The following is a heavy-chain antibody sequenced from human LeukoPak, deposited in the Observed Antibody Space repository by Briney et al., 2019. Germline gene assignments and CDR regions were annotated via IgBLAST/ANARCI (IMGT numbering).Heavy chain of an antibody. CDR1: GGTFSSYA. D-gene: IGHD6-19*01. V-gene: IGHV1-69*04. CDR3: ARDPSNTSGRYIYFDS. Sequence: SVKVSCKASGGTFSSYAISWVRQAPGQGLEWMGRIIPTLGIANYAQKFQGRVTITADKSTSTAYMELSSLRSDDTAVYYCARDPSNTSGRYIYFDSWSQGTLVTVSS. J-gene: IGHJ4*02. CDR2: IIPTLGIA.